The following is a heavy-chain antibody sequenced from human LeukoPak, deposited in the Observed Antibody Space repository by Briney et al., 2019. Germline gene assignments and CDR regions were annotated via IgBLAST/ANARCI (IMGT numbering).Heavy chain of an antibody. CDR2: ISYDGSNK. Sequence: GRSLRLSCAASEFTFSTYGMHWVRQAPGKGLEWVAVISYDGSNKYYAASVKGRFTIYRDNSKNTLYLQMNSLRAEDTAVYYCARGITAMVLDYWGQGTLVTVSS. CDR3: ARGITAMVLDY. J-gene: IGHJ4*02. CDR1: EFTFSTYG. D-gene: IGHD5-18*01. V-gene: IGHV3-30*03.